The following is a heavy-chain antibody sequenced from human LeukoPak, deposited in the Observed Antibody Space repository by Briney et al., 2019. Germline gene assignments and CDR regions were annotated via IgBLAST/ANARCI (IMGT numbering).Heavy chain of an antibody. CDR3: AKGSAYSDYYYYGMDV. Sequence: GRSLRLSCAASGFTFYNYGMHWVRQALGKGLEWVAVISYDGSNKYYADSVKGRFTIYRDNSKNTLYLQMNSLRPEDTAVYYCAKGSAYSDYYYYGMDVWGQGTTVTVSS. V-gene: IGHV3-30*18. CDR1: GFTFYNYG. J-gene: IGHJ6*02. D-gene: IGHD4-11*01. CDR2: ISYDGSNK.